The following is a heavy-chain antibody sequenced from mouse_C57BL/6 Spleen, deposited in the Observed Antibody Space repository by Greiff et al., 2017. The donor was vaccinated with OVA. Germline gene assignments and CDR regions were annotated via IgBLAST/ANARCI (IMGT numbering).Heavy chain of an antibody. CDR1: GYTFTDYY. Sequence: VQLQQSGPELVKPGASVKISCKASGYTFTDYYMNWVKQSHGKSLEWIGDINPNNGGTSYNQKFKGKATLTVDKSSSTAYMELRSLTSEDSAVYYGARSSITTVVADYWGQGTSVTVSS. CDR3: ARSSITTVVADY. J-gene: IGHJ4*01. CDR2: INPNNGGT. D-gene: IGHD1-1*01. V-gene: IGHV1-26*01.